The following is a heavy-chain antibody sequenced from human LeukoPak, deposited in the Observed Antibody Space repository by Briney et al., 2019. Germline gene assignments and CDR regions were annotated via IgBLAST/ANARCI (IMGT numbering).Heavy chain of an antibody. Sequence: SETLSLTCAVSGYSISSSNWWGWIRQPPGKGLEWIGYIYYSGSIYYNPSLKSRVTMSVDTSKNQFSLKLSSVTAADTAVYYXXXXXXXTSGYRVTELGSGYSDYWGQGTLVTVSS. CDR1: GYSISSSNW. CDR3: XXXXXXTSGYRVTELGSGYSDY. D-gene: IGHD3-9*01. J-gene: IGHJ4*02. CDR2: IYYSGSI. V-gene: IGHV4-28*05.